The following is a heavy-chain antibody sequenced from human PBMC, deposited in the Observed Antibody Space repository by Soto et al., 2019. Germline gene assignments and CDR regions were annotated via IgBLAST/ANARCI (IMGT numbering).Heavy chain of an antibody. V-gene: IGHV4-31*03. Sequence: QVQLQESGPGLVKPSETLTLTCTVSGVSISSNGYYWSWIRQHPGKGLEWIGFISYTGSTYYNPSLKSRKTISVDSSKNHLSLKLTYVTAEDTDVYFCARQVLITGDDVYFDLWGRGTLVTVSS. CDR2: ISYTGST. D-gene: IGHD7-27*01. CDR1: GVSISSNGYY. J-gene: IGHJ2*01. CDR3: ARQVLITGDDVYFDL.